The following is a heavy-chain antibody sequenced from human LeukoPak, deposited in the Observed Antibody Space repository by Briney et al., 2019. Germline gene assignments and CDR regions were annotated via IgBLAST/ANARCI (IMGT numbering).Heavy chain of an antibody. CDR2: IYSGGST. CDR1: GFTVSSNY. Sequence: GGSLRLSCAASGFTVSSNYMSWVRQAPGKGLEWVSVIYSGGSTYYADSVKGRFTISRDNSKNTLYLQMNSLRAEDTAVYYCASGAGSGSPRDAFDIWGQGTMVTVSS. J-gene: IGHJ3*02. CDR3: ASGAGSGSPRDAFDI. D-gene: IGHD3-10*01. V-gene: IGHV3-66*01.